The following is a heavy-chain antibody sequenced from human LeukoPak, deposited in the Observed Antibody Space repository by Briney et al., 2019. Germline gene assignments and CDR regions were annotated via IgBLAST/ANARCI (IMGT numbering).Heavy chain of an antibody. CDR1: GGSISSSSFF. Sequence: SSETLSLTCIVSGGSISSSSFFWGWIRQPPGKGLEWIGSIYYSGSTYYNQSLQRRVTLSVERSKNQFSLNLSSLTAADTAVYYCARDRTQWYSSNWYGPFDPWGQGTLVTVSS. J-gene: IGHJ5*02. CDR3: ARDRTQWYSSNWYGPFDP. D-gene: IGHD6-19*01. V-gene: IGHV4-39*07. CDR2: IYYSGST.